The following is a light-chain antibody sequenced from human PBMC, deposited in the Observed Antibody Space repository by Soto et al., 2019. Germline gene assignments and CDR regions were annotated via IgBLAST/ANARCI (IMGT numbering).Light chain of an antibody. V-gene: IGLV2-23*02. CDR3: CSFVGSSTFWV. CDR2: EVN. Sequence: QSALTQPASVSGSPGQSITISCSGTTSDVGGYDVVSWYQQHPGKAPKLMIFEVNQRPSGVSDRFSGSKSGNTASLTISGLQAGDEADYYCCSFVGSSTFWVFGGGTKVTVL. J-gene: IGLJ3*02. CDR1: TSDVGGYDV.